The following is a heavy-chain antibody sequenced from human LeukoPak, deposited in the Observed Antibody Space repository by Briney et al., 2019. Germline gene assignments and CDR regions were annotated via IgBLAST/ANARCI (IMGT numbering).Heavy chain of an antibody. CDR1: GYTFTSYD. Sequence: GASVKVSCKASGYTFTSYDINWVRQATGQGLEWMGWMNPNSGNTGYAQKFQGRVTMTRNTSISTAYMELSSLRSEDTAVYYCARGREYSSSSWRCFDPWGQGTLVTVSS. J-gene: IGHJ5*02. CDR3: ARGREYSSSSWRCFDP. CDR2: MNPNSGNT. D-gene: IGHD6-6*01. V-gene: IGHV1-8*01.